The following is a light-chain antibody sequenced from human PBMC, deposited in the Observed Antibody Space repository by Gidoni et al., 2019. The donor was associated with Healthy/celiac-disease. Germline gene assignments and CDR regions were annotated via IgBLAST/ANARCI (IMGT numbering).Light chain of an antibody. Sequence: EIVLTQSPGTLSLSPGERATLSCRASQSVSSSYLAWYQQKPGQAPRLLIYGASSRATGIPDRFSGSGSGTDFTLTISRLEPEDFEVYYCQQYGSSLHTFGQGTRLEIK. CDR1: QSVSSSY. V-gene: IGKV3-20*01. J-gene: IGKJ5*01. CDR3: QQYGSSLHT. CDR2: GAS.